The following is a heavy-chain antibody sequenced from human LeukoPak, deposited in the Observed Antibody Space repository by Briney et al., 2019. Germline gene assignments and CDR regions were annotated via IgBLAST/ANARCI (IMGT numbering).Heavy chain of an antibody. V-gene: IGHV4-61*08. CDR2: IYYSGST. J-gene: IGHJ4*02. D-gene: IGHD3-22*01. CDR3: ARSSGYYYDSSGYYEVFDY. CDR1: GGSISSGDYY. Sequence: SETLSLTCTVSGGSISSGDYYWSWIRQPPGKGLEWIGYIYYSGSTNYNPSLKSRVTISVDTSKNQFSLKLSSVTAADTAVYYCARSSGYYYDSSGYYEVFDYWGQGTLVTVSS.